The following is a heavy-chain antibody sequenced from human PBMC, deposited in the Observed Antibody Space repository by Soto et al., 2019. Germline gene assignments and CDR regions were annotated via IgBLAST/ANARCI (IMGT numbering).Heavy chain of an antibody. D-gene: IGHD2-15*01. CDR2: IYYSGST. Sequence: SETLSLTCTVSGGSISSGGYYWSWIRQHPGKGLEWIGYIYYSGSTYYNPSLKSRVTISVDTSKNLFSLKRSSVTAADTAGYYCASNGHQDGAFDIWGRETMVPVSS. CDR3: ASNGHQDGAFDI. V-gene: IGHV4-31*03. J-gene: IGHJ3*02. CDR1: GGSISSGGYY.